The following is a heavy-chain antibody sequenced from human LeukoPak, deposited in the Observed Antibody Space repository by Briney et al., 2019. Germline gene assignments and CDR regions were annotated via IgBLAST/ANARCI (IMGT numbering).Heavy chain of an antibody. CDR2: IYTSGST. D-gene: IGHD1-26*01. CDR1: GGSISSGSYY. V-gene: IGHV4-61*02. Sequence: PSQTLSLTCTVSGGSISSGSYYWSWIRQPAGKGLEWIGRIYTSGSTNYNPSLKSRVTISVDTSKNQFSLKLSSVTAADTAVYYCARDEEGPTTGLDYWGQGTLVTVSS. J-gene: IGHJ4*02. CDR3: ARDEEGPTTGLDY.